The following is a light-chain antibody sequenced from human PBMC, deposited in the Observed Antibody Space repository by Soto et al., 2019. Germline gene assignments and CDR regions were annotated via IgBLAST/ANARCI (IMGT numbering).Light chain of an antibody. J-gene: IGLJ1*01. Sequence: QSVPTQPDSVSGSPGQSITISCTGTSSDVGGYNYVSWYQQHPGKAPKLMIYEVSNRPSGVSNRFSGSKSGNTASLTISGLQAEDEADYYCSSYTSRSARVFGTGTKVTV. V-gene: IGLV2-14*01. CDR2: EVS. CDR1: SSDVGGYNY. CDR3: SSYTSRSARV.